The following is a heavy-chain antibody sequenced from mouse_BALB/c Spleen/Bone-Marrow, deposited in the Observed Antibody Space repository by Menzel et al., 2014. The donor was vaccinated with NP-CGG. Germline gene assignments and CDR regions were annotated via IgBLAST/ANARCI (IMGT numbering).Heavy chain of an antibody. CDR3: ARNPYGNYAMDY. D-gene: IGHD2-10*02. J-gene: IGHJ4*01. CDR1: GFSLTTYG. V-gene: IGHV2-6*02. Sequence: VKLMESGPGLVAPSQSLSITCTVSGFSLTTYGVHWVRRPPGKGLEWLVVIWSDGSTTYNSALKSRLSISKDNSKSQVFLKMNSLQTDDTAMYYCARNPYGNYAMDYWGQGTSVTVSS. CDR2: IWSDGST.